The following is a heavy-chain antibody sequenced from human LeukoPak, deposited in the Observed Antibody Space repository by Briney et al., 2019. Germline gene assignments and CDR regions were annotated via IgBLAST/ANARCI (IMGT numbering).Heavy chain of an antibody. D-gene: IGHD2-2*02. CDR2: INPSGGST. CDR1: GYTFTSHY. Sequence: ASVKVSCTASGYTFTSHYMHWVRQAPGQGLEWMGIINPSGGSTSYAQKFQGRVTMTRDTSTSTVYMELSSLRSEDTAVYYCARDIVVVPAAIGGLDYWGQGTLVTVSS. V-gene: IGHV1-46*01. J-gene: IGHJ4*02. CDR3: ARDIVVVPAAIGGLDY.